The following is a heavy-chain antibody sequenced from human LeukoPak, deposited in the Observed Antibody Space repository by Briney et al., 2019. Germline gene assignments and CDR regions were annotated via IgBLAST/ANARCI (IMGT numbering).Heavy chain of an antibody. CDR1: GGSISSGGYY. J-gene: IGHJ4*02. D-gene: IGHD3-10*01. Sequence: PSQTLSLTCTVSGGSISSGGYYWSWIRQHPGKGLEWIGYIYYSGSTYYNPSLKSRVTISVDTSKNQFSLKLSSVTAADTAVYYCARGESEYYGSGRSLAFFDYWGQGTLVTVS. V-gene: IGHV4-31*03. CDR3: ARGESEYYGSGRSLAFFDY. CDR2: IYYSGST.